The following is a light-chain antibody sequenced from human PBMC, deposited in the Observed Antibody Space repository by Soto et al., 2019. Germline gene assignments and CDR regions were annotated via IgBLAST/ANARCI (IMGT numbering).Light chain of an antibody. Sequence: EIVRTQSPGTLSLSPGERATISCRASQVIGSRYLAWYHQKSGQAPRLLIYGASSSATGIPDRFSGSGSETDFTLTISRLEPEDSGVYYCQQFGSSIPHTFGQGTKLEIK. CDR1: QVIGSRY. J-gene: IGKJ2*01. CDR2: GAS. CDR3: QQFGSSIPHT. V-gene: IGKV3-20*01.